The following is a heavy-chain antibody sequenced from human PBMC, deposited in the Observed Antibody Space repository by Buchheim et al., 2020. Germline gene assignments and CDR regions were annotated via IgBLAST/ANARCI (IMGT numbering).Heavy chain of an antibody. J-gene: IGHJ4*02. D-gene: IGHD2-15*01. V-gene: IGHV4-61*02. CDR3: VRFASGVSAGY. CDR2: IHTNGGA. CDR1: GGSITSGSYY. Sequence: QVQLQESGPGLVQPSQTLSLTCTVSGGSITSGSYYWSWIRQPAGKGLEWIGRIHTNGGANYNASLNGRVTISVDTSKNQFSLKLSSVTAADTAMYYCVRFASGVSAGYWGQGTL.